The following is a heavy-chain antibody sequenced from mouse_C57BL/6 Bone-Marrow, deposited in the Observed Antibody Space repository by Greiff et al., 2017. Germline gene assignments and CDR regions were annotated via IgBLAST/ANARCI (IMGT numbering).Heavy chain of an antibody. Sequence: QVQLQQPGTELVKPGASVKLSCKASGYTFTSYWMHWVKQRPGQGLEWIGNINPSNGGTNYNEKFKSKATLTVDKSSSTAYMQLSSLTSEDSAVYYGARQGMVTTGAGGYAMDYWGQGTSVTVSS. V-gene: IGHV1-53*01. J-gene: IGHJ4*01. CDR3: ARQGMVTTGAGGYAMDY. D-gene: IGHD2-2*01. CDR2: INPSNGGT. CDR1: GYTFTSYW.